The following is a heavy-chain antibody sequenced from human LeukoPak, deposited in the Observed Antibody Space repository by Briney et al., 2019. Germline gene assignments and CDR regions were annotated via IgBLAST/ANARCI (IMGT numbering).Heavy chain of an antibody. J-gene: IGHJ6*02. D-gene: IGHD5-12*01. Sequence: GGSLRLSCAASGFAFSNFAMHWVRQAPGKGLGWVAVVSYEGTIKYYSDSAEGRFTISRDNSANIISLQMNNLTTEDTAAYYCARGEVATTYYYGMDVWGQGTTVTVSS. CDR2: VSYEGTIK. V-gene: IGHV3-30*14. CDR1: GFAFSNFA. CDR3: ARGEVATTYYYGMDV.